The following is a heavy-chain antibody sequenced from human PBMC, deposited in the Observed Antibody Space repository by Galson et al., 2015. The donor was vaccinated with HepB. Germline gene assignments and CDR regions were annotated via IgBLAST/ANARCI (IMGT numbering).Heavy chain of an antibody. D-gene: IGHD6-13*01. J-gene: IGHJ3*02. CDR2: IKQDGSEK. V-gene: IGHV3-7*03. CDR3: ARESDSRPEVAAFDI. CDR1: GFTFSSYW. Sequence: SLRLSCAASGFTFSSYWMSWVRQAPGKGLEWVANIKQDGSEKYYVDSVKGRFTISRDNAKNSLYLQMNSLRAEDTAVYYCARESDSRPEVAAFDIWGQGTMVTVSS.